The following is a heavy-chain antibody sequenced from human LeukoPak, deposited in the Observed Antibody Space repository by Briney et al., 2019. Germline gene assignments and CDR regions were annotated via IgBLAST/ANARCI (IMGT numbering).Heavy chain of an antibody. V-gene: IGHV7-4-1*01. CDR2: INTNTGNS. J-gene: IGHJ6*02. D-gene: IGHD1-26*01. Sequence: GASVKVSCKASGYTFTSYGIHWVRQAPGQGLDWMGWINTNTGNSTYAQGFTGRSVFSLETSVSTSYYCARGRGSSARLGYFYYYIDVWGQGTTVTVSS. CDR3: YYIDV. CDR1: GYTFTSYG.